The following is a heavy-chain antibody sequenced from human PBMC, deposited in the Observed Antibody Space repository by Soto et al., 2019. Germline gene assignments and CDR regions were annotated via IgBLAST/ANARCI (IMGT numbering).Heavy chain of an antibody. D-gene: IGHD3-22*01. CDR1: GYTFTSYA. J-gene: IGHJ4*02. Sequence: ASVKVSWKASGYTFTSYAMHWVRQAPGQRLEWMGWINAGNGNTKYSQKLQGRVTMTTDTSTSTAYMELRSLRSDDTAVYYCARDGRGPITMIPLAYWGQGTLVTVSS. V-gene: IGHV1-3*01. CDR3: ARDGRGPITMIPLAY. CDR2: INAGNGNT.